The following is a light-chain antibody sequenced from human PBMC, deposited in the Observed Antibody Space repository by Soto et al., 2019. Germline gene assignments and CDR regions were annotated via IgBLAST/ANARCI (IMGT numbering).Light chain of an antibody. CDR2: LGS. CDR3: MQALETPMYT. V-gene: IGKV2-28*01. J-gene: IGKJ2*01. Sequence: EIVMTQSPLSLPVTPGEPASISCRSSQSLLHSNGYNYVDWYLQKPGQSPQLLIYLGSNRASGVPDRFSGSGSGTYFTLKISRVEAEDVGVYYCMQALETPMYTFGQGTKLEIK. CDR1: QSLLHSNGYNY.